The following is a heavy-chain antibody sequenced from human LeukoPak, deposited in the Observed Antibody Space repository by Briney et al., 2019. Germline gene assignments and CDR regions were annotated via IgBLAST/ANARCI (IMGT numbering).Heavy chain of an antibody. CDR2: ISYDGSNK. V-gene: IGHV3-30-3*01. CDR1: GFTFSSYA. J-gene: IGHJ5*02. Sequence: GRSLRLSCAASGFTFSSYAMHWVRQAPGKGLEWVAVISYDGSNKYYADSVKGRFTISRDNSKNTLYLQMNSLRAEDTAVYYCAKEVPFTIFGVVGLWGPFDPWGRGTLVTVSS. CDR3: AKEVPFTIFGVVGLWGPFDP. D-gene: IGHD3-3*01.